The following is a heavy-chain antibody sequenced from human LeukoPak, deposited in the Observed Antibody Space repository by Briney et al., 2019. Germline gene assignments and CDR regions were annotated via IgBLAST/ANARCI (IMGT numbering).Heavy chain of an antibody. CDR3: ARRVYSSGWYTYFDY. D-gene: IGHD6-19*01. Sequence: SETLSLTCTVSGGSISGRSYYWGWIRQPPGKGLEWIGSISYSGSTYYNPSLKSRVTISADTSKNQFSLKLSSVSASDTAVFYCARRVYSSGWYTYFDYWGQGALVTVSS. V-gene: IGHV4-39*01. CDR2: ISYSGST. CDR1: GGSISGRSYY. J-gene: IGHJ4*02.